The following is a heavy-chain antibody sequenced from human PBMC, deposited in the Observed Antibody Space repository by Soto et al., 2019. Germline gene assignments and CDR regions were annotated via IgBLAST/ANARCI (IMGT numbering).Heavy chain of an antibody. Sequence: GGSLRLSCAASGFTFSSYATSWVRQAPGKGLEWVSAISGSGGSTYYADSVKGRFTISRDNSKNTLYLQMNSLRAEDTAVYYCAKDRGPVTVAGTTQFDYWGQGTLVTVSS. J-gene: IGHJ4*02. D-gene: IGHD1-7*01. V-gene: IGHV3-23*01. CDR3: AKDRGPVTVAGTTQFDY. CDR2: ISGSGGST. CDR1: GFTFSSYA.